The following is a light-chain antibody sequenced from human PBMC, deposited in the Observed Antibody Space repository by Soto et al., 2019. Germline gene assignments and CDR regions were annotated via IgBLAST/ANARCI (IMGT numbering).Light chain of an antibody. CDR3: QQRINWLT. V-gene: IGKV3-11*01. Sequence: EIVLTQFPATLPLSPGERATLSCRASQSVSSYLAWYQQKPGQAPRLLIYDASNRATGIPARFSGSGSGTDFTLTISSLEPEDFAVYYCQQRINWLTFGGGTKVEIK. J-gene: IGKJ4*01. CDR1: QSVSSY. CDR2: DAS.